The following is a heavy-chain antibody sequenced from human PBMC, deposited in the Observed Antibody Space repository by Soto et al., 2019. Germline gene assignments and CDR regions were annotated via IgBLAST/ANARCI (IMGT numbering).Heavy chain of an antibody. CDR2: ISAGGGNT. D-gene: IGHD2-2*01. CDR1: GFSFSTYA. V-gene: IGHV3-23*01. Sequence: EVQLLESGGCLVQPGGSLRLSCAVSGFSFSTYAMSWVRQAPGKGLEWVSGISAGGGNTYYADSVRGRFTISRDNSKDTLYLQITSLRAEDTAFYYCAKHAEYQLVSWFDPWGQGTLVTVSS. CDR3: AKHAEYQLVSWFDP. J-gene: IGHJ5*02.